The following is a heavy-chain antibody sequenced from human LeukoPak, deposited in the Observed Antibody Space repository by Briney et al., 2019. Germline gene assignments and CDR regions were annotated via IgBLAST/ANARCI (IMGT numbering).Heavy chain of an antibody. CDR3: ARVDGSCSGGSCPSGNRFDP. CDR2: IYTSGST. D-gene: IGHD2-15*01. CDR1: GGSISSGSYY. V-gene: IGHV4-61*02. Sequence: SQTLSLTCTVSGGSISSGSYYWSWIRQPAGKGLEWIGRIYTSGSTNYNPSLKSRVTISYTSTNQFSLKLNSVTAADTAVYYCARVDGSCSGGSCPSGNRFDPWGQGTLVTVSS. J-gene: IGHJ5*02.